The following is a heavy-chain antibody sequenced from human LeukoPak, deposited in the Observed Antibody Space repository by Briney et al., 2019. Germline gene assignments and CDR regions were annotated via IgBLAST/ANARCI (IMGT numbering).Heavy chain of an antibody. V-gene: IGHV3-23*01. CDR2: ISGNGGDT. Sequence: GGSLRLSCAASGFTFSTYSMSWVRQAPGKGLEWVSVISGNGGDTFYADSVKGRFTISRDNSKHTLFLQMNSLRAEDTALYYCAKGLERESRLDSWGQGTLVTVSS. D-gene: IGHD1-1*01. J-gene: IGHJ4*02. CDR3: AKGLERESRLDS. CDR1: GFTFSTYS.